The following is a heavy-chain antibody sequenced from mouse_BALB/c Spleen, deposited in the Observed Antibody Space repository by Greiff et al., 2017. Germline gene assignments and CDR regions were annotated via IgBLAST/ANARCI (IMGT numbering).Heavy chain of an antibody. CDR1: GFTFSSYA. D-gene: IGHD2-2*01. CDR2: ISSGGST. V-gene: IGHV5-6-5*01. J-gene: IGHJ2*01. CDR3: ARELYGYDGDYYFDY. Sequence: EVQVVESGGGLVKPGGSLKLSCAASGFTFSSYAMSWVRQTPEKRLEWVASISSGGSTYYPDSVKGRFTISRDNARNILYLQMSSLRSEDTAMYYCARELYGYDGDYYFDYWGQGTTLTVSS.